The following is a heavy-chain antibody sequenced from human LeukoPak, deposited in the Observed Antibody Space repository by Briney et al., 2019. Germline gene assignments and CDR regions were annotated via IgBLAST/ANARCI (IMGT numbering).Heavy chain of an antibody. Sequence: SESLSLTCTVPGGSISSYYWSWIRQPPGKGLEWIGYIYYSRSTNYNPSLKSRVTISVDTSKNQFSLKLSSVTAADTAVYYCARSSRPCSSTSCYPYYYYGMDVWGQGPRSPSP. J-gene: IGHJ6*02. CDR3: ARSSRPCSSTSCYPYYYYGMDV. D-gene: IGHD2-2*01. CDR2: IYYSRST. V-gene: IGHV4-59*01. CDR1: GGSISSYY.